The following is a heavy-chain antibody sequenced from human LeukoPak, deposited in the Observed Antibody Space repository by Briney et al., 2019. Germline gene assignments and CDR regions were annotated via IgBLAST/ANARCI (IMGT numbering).Heavy chain of an antibody. Sequence: PVGSLRLSCAPSRVALSSDWTHSGPQVPRKGLLWVSRITPGGSSTDYADSVKGRFTISRDNAKHTLYLQVDSLRAEDTAVYYCARSNQAEGYWGQGTLVTVSS. CDR3: ARSNQAEGY. CDR1: RVALSSDW. V-gene: IGHV3-74*01. J-gene: IGHJ4*02. CDR2: ITPGGSST. D-gene: IGHD4-11*01.